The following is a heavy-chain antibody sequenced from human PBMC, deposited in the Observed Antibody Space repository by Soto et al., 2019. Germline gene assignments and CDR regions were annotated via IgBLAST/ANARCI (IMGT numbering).Heavy chain of an antibody. CDR3: ARANSDGSGPDY. CDR2: ISSSSSYT. J-gene: IGHJ4*02. D-gene: IGHD3-10*01. Sequence: WGPLGLSCAGCGLTLSDYYMSWIRLSPGKGLEWVSYISSSSSYTNYADSVKGRFTISRDNAKNSLYLQMNSLRAEDTAVYYCARANSDGSGPDYWGQGTRVTVSS. V-gene: IGHV3-11*06. CDR1: GLTLSDYY.